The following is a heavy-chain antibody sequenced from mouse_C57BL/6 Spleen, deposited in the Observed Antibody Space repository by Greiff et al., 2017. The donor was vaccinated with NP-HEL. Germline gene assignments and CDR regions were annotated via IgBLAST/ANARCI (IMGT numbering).Heavy chain of an antibody. V-gene: IGHV3-1*01. Sequence: VQLKESGPGMVKPSQSLSLTCTVTGYSITSGYDWHWIRHFPGNKLEWMGYIRYSGSTTYNPPLKSRISITHDTSTNHFILKLNSVTTEDTATYYSASGRSYYAMDYWGQGTSVTVSS. D-gene: IGHD4-1*01. CDR3: ASGRSYYAMDY. J-gene: IGHJ4*01. CDR1: GYSITSGYD. CDR2: IRYSGST.